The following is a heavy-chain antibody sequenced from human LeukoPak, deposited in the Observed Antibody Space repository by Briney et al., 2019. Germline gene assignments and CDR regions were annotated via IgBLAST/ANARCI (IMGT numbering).Heavy chain of an antibody. CDR1: GGSISSGSYY. J-gene: IGHJ5*02. D-gene: IGHD6-13*01. CDR2: IYTSGST. CDR3: ARHMGPFSAAINWFDP. V-gene: IGHV4-61*02. Sequence: SETLSLTCTVSGGSISSGSYYWSWIRQPAGKGLEWIGRIYTSGSTNYNPSLKSRVTISVDTSKNQFSLKLSSVTAADTAVYYCARHMGPFSAAINWFDPWGRGTLVTVSS.